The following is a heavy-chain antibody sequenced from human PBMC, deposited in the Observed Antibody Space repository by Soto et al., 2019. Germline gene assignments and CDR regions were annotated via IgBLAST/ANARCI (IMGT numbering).Heavy chain of an antibody. CDR3: ARYSSSWDC. D-gene: IGHD6-13*01. J-gene: IGHJ4*02. CDR2: IWHDGSNK. Sequence: QVQLVESGGGVVQPGRSLRLSCAASGFSFSSHGMHWVRQAPGKGLEWVAVIWHDGSNKYYADSVKGRFTISRDNSKNMLYLQMNSLRAEDTAVYYCARYSSSWDCWGQGTLGTVSS. CDR1: GFSFSSHG. V-gene: IGHV3-33*01.